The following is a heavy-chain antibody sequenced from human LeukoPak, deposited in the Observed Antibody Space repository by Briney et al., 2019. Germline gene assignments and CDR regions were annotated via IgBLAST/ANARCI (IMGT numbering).Heavy chain of an antibody. V-gene: IGHV3-30-3*01. CDR1: GFTFSSYA. J-gene: IGHJ6*02. Sequence: GGSLRLSCAASGFTFSSYATHWVRQAPGKGLEWVAVISYDGSNKYYADSVKGRFTISRDNSKNTLYLRMNSLRAEDTAVYYCARDPLLVEGLYYYYYGMDVWGQGTTVTVSS. CDR2: ISYDGSNK. CDR3: ARDPLLVEGLYYYYYGMDV. D-gene: IGHD2-2*01.